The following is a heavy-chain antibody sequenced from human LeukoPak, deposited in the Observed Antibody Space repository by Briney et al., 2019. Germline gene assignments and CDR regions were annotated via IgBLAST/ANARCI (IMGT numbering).Heavy chain of an antibody. Sequence: GGSLRLSCAASGFTFSSYGMHWVRQAPGKGLEWLSFITNTGNSIYYADSVRGRFTSSRDDAKNSLYLQINSLRAEDTAVYYCARDRAVANIGQLSAFHYCGQGTLVTVSS. CDR1: GFTFSSYG. V-gene: IGHV3-48*04. J-gene: IGHJ4*02. CDR3: ARDRAVANIGQLSAFHY. CDR2: ITNTGNSI. D-gene: IGHD6-19*01.